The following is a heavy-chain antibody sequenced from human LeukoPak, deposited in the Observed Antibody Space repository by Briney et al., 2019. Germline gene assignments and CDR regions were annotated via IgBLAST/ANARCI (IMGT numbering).Heavy chain of an antibody. Sequence: GGSLRLSCAASGFALSSHWMTWVRQVPGRGPEWVANVNRDGSETYYLDSVKGRFTISKDNAKNSLFLQMSSLRVEDTAVYYCARDLSSRDAYWGQGTPVTVSS. D-gene: IGHD6-13*01. CDR2: VNRDGSET. V-gene: IGHV3-7*03. J-gene: IGHJ4*02. CDR1: GFALSSHW. CDR3: ARDLSSRDAY.